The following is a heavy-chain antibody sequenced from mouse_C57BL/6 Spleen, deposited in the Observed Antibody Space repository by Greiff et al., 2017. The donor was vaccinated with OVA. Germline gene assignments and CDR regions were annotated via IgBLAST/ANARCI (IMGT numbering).Heavy chain of an antibody. CDR3: ASYSYDEAFAY. J-gene: IGHJ3*01. CDR1: GFSFTSYG. Sequence: QVQLKQSGPGLVQPSQCLSITCTASGFSFTSYGVHWVRQSPGQGLEWLGVIWSGGSTDYNAAFISRLSISKDNAKSQVFFKMNSLQADDAAIDYCASYSYDEAFAYWGQGTLVTVSA. D-gene: IGHD2-12*01. CDR2: IWSGGST. V-gene: IGHV2-2*01.